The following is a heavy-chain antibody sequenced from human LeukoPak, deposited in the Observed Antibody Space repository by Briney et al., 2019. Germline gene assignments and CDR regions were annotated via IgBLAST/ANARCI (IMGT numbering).Heavy chain of an antibody. D-gene: IGHD3-3*01. CDR1: GFTFSSYS. CDR3: ARDRGRIYDFWSGYFDY. J-gene: IGHJ4*02. CDR2: ISSSSSYI. Sequence: GGSLRLSCAASGFTFSSYSMNWVRQAPGKGLEWVSSISSSSSYIYYADSVKGRFTVSRDNAKNSLYLQMNSLRAEDTAVYYCARDRGRIYDFWSGYFDYWGQGTLVTVSS. V-gene: IGHV3-21*01.